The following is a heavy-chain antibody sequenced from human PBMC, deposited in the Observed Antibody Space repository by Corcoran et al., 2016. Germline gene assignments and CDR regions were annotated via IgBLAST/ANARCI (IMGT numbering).Heavy chain of an antibody. CDR1: GFSFSDSA. D-gene: IGHD3-16*01. J-gene: IGHJ6*02. CDR3: SRGIGGYGMDV. Sequence: EVQLVESGGDLVQPGGSLRLSCSSSGFSFSDSAIHWVRQASGKGLEWVGRIRSSTNSYATAYAASLGGRFTISRDDSKNTVYLQMNSLKTEDTAVYYCSRGIGGYGMDVWGQGTTVTVSS. V-gene: IGHV3-73*02. CDR2: IRSSTNSYAT.